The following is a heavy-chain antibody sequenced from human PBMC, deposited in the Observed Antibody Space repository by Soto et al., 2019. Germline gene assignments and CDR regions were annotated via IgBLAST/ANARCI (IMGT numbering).Heavy chain of an antibody. CDR3: ARDRLRYFDWHHAFDI. J-gene: IGHJ3*02. CDR2: ISAYNGNT. Sequence: QVQLVQSGAEVKKPGASVKVSCKASGYTFTSYGISWVRQAPGQGLEWMGWISAYNGNTKYAQKLQGRVTMPTDTSTSTDYMELRSLRSDDTAVYYCARDRLRYFDWHHAFDIWGQRTMVTVSS. V-gene: IGHV1-18*01. CDR1: GYTFTSYG. D-gene: IGHD3-9*01.